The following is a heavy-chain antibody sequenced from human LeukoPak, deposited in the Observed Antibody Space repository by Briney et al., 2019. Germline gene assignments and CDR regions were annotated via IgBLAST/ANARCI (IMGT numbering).Heavy chain of an antibody. CDR2: IYGCGST. D-gene: IGHD3-22*01. J-gene: IGHJ5*02. CDR1: GGSISSYY. Sequence: SETLSLTCTVSGGSISSYYWSWIRQPAGKGLEWIGRIYGCGSTNYNPSLKSRVTMSVDTSKNQFSLKLSSVTAADTAVYYCASHYYYDSKGFDPWGQGTLGTVSS. V-gene: IGHV4-4*07. CDR3: ASHYYYDSKGFDP.